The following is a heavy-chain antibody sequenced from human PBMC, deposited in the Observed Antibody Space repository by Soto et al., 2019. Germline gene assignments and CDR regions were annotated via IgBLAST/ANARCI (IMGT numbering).Heavy chain of an antibody. CDR3: ARGGYCSGGRCYIWFDP. V-gene: IGHV1-3*01. Sequence: QVQLVQSGTEVKKPGASVRISCKASGYTFNAYAIYWVRQAPGQSLEWMGWVNAGLGNTEYAQKFQGRVTITRDTSANTAYMDLTSLTSEDTAVYYCARGGYCSGGRCYIWFDPWGRGTLVTVSS. CDR2: VNAGLGNT. J-gene: IGHJ5*02. CDR1: GYTFNAYA. D-gene: IGHD2-15*01.